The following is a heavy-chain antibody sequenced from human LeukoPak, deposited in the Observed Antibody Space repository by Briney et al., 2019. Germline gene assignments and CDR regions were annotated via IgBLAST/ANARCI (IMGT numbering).Heavy chain of an antibody. V-gene: IGHV3-11*04. CDR2: ISSGGETT. J-gene: IGHJ4*02. CDR1: GLAFTDYY. Sequence: GESLRLSCAASGLAFTDYYMTWIRQAPGKGLEWVSYISSGGETTYSADSVRGRFTISRDNTKNSLYLHMDSLRAEDTAVYYCARAPSGYYYFDYWGQGTLVTVSS. CDR3: ARAPSGYYYFDY. D-gene: IGHD3-22*01.